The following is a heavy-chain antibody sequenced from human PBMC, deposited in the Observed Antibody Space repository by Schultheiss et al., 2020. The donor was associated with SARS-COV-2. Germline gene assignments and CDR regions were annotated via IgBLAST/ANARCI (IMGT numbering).Heavy chain of an antibody. D-gene: IGHD2-2*01. J-gene: IGHJ6*03. Sequence: GASLKISCAASGFTFSSYAMSWVRQAPGKGLEWVSAISGSGGSTYYADSVKGRFTISRDNSKNTLYLQMNSLRPEDTAVYYCAKGDCSSTSCYLLTVYYYYYYMDVWGKGTTVTVSS. V-gene: IGHV3-23*01. CDR3: AKGDCSSTSCYLLTVYYYYYYMDV. CDR2: ISGSGGST. CDR1: GFTFSSYA.